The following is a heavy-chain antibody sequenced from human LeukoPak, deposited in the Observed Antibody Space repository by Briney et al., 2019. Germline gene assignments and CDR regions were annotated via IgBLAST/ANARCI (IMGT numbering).Heavy chain of an antibody. CDR3: ARTSYDSSGYDIGYFDY. Sequence: SETLSLTCTVSGGSISSYYWSWIRQPPGKGLEWIGYIYTSGSTNYNPSLKSRVTISVDTSKNQFSLKLSSVTAADTAVYYCARTSYDSSGYDIGYFDYWGQGTLVTVSS. V-gene: IGHV4-4*09. D-gene: IGHD3-22*01. CDR2: IYTSGST. CDR1: GGSISSYY. J-gene: IGHJ4*02.